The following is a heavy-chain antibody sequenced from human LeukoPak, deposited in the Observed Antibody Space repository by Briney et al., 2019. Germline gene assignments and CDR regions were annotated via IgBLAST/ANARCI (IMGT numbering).Heavy chain of an antibody. CDR1: GYTFTSYD. D-gene: IGHD6-13*01. J-gene: IGHJ5*02. V-gene: IGHV1-8*03. CDR2: MNPNSGNT. Sequence: GASVKVSCKASGYTFTSYDINWVRQATGQGLEWMGWMNPNSGNTGYAQKFQGRVTITRNTSISTAYMELSSLRSEDTAVYYCARARGAAAGLRRNWFDPWGQGTLVTVSS. CDR3: ARARGAAAGLRRNWFDP.